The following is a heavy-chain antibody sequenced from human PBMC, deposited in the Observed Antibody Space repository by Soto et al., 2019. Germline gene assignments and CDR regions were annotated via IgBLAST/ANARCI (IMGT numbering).Heavy chain of an antibody. CDR1: GFTFSSYS. Sequence: GGSLTLSCAASGFTFSSYSMNWVSQPPGEGLEWVSSISSSSSYIYYADSVKGRFTISRDNAKNSLYLQMNSLRAEDTAVYYCARTRGDGYSYWYFDLWGRGTLVTVSS. V-gene: IGHV3-21*01. CDR3: ARTRGDGYSYWYFDL. CDR2: ISSSSSYI. J-gene: IGHJ2*01. D-gene: IGHD3-10*01.